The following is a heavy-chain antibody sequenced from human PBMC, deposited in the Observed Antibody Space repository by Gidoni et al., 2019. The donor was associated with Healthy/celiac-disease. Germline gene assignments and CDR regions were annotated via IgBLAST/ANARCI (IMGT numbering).Heavy chain of an antibody. Sequence: LVQSGAEVKKPGSSVKVSCKASGGTFSSYAISWVRQAPGQGLEWIGGIIPIFGTANYAQKFQGRVTITADESTSTAYMELSSLRSEDTAVYYCARILEIVVVPAAMDYYGMDVWGQGTTVTVSS. CDR1: GGTFSSYA. D-gene: IGHD2-2*01. V-gene: IGHV1-69*01. J-gene: IGHJ6*02. CDR2: IIPIFGTA. CDR3: ARILEIVVVPAAMDYYGMDV.